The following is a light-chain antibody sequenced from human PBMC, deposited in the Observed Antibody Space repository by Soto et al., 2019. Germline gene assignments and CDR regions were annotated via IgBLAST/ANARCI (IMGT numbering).Light chain of an antibody. CDR2: KVS. V-gene: IGKV2-30*01. CDR3: MQGTLRTPT. J-gene: IGKJ1*01. Sequence: DVVITQSPLSLPVTLGQPASIYFRSSQSLVSTDGNTYLNWFQHRPGQSPRXLXYKVSVRNSGVPDRFSVSGSGTDFTLEISRVEDEDVGIYYCMQGTLRTPTFGQGTKVDIK. CDR1: QSLVSTDGNTY.